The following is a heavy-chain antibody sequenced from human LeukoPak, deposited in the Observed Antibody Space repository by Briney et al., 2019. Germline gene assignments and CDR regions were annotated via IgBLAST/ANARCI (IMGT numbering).Heavy chain of an antibody. Sequence: SVKLSCNASGATFTSYAISWERQAPGRGLEWMGRIIPILGITNYAQKFQGRVTITADKSTSTAYMELSSLRSEDTAVYYCSRDRPNTAMVGDAFDIWGQGTIVTVSS. V-gene: IGHV1-69*04. CDR1: GATFTSYA. CDR3: SRDRPNTAMVGDAFDI. CDR2: IIPILGIT. J-gene: IGHJ3*02. D-gene: IGHD5-18*01.